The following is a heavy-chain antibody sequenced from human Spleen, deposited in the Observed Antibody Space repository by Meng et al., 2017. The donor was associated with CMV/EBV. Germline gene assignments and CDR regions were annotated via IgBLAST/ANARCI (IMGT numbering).Heavy chain of an antibody. J-gene: IGHJ5*02. CDR2: MSYDGNIK. CDR3: ARDAWGGYSYGPGGGWFEP. V-gene: IGHV3-30*03. Sequence: GESLKISCAASGFSVTDNYMHWVRQAPGKGLEWVALMSYDGNIKYYADSVKGRFTISRDNSKNTVYLQMNSLRAEDTAVYYCARDAWGGYSYGPGGGWFEPWGQGTLVTVSS. CDR1: GFSVTDNY. D-gene: IGHD5-18*01.